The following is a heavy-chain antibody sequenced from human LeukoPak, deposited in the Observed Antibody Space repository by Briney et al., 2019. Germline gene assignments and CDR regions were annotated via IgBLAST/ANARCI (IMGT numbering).Heavy chain of an antibody. Sequence: PGGSLRLSCAASGFTFSFAIHWVRQAPGKGLEWVAVISYDGSNKYYADSVKGRFIISRDNSKNTLYLQMNSLRAEDTAGYYCAKVGNNWYFDYWGQGTLVTVPS. CDR3: AKVGNNWYFDY. J-gene: IGHJ4*02. CDR2: ISYDGSNK. D-gene: IGHD1-1*01. V-gene: IGHV3-30*18. CDR1: GFTFSFA.